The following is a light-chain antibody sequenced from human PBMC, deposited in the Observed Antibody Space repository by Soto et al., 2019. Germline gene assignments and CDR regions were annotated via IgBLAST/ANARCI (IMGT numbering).Light chain of an antibody. V-gene: IGKV4-1*01. Sequence: DIVLTQSPDSLAVSLGERATINCKSSQSVFYSSNNKNYLAWYQQKPGQPPKLLIYWASTRESGVPDRFIGSGSGTDFTLTISSLQAEDVAVYYCQQYYRPWTLGQRTKVEIK. J-gene: IGKJ1*01. CDR3: QQYYRPWT. CDR2: WAS. CDR1: QSVFYSSNNKNY.